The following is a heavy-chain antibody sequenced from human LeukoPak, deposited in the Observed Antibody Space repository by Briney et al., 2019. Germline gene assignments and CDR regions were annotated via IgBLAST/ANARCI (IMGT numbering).Heavy chain of an antibody. J-gene: IGHJ6*03. D-gene: IGHD1-1*01. Sequence: ASVKVSCKASGYTFTSYYMHWVRQAPGQGLEWMGIINPSGGSTSYAQKFQGRVTMTRDTSTSTAYMELSSLRSEDTAVYYCARVPGPGHMDVWGKGTTVTVSS. CDR2: INPSGGST. V-gene: IGHV1-46*03. CDR3: ARVPGPGHMDV. CDR1: GYTFTSYY.